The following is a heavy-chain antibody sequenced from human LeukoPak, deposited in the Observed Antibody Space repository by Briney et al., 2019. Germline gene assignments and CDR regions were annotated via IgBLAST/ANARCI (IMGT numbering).Heavy chain of an antibody. Sequence: ASVKVSCKVSGYTLTELSMHWVRQAPGQGLEWMGWINPNSGGTNYAQKFQGRVTMTRDTSISTAYMELSRLRSDDTAVYYCASTHRHYGVYDYWGQGTLVTVSS. J-gene: IGHJ4*02. CDR1: GYTLTELS. D-gene: IGHD4-17*01. CDR2: INPNSGGT. CDR3: ASTHRHYGVYDY. V-gene: IGHV1-2*02.